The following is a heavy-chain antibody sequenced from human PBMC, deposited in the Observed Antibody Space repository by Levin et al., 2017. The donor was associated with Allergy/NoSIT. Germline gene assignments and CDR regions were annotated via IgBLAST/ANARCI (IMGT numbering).Heavy chain of an antibody. CDR1: GGSISDYY. J-gene: IGHJ5*02. D-gene: IGHD3-22*01. Sequence: SETLSLTCTVSGGSISDYYWNWIRQTPGKGLEWIGYIYYSGTTKYNPSLRSRVTISVDTSKNQFSLRLSSVTAADTAVYYCARAGYNYDSTTYYDDAIEYWFDPWGQGTLVTVSS. CDR3: ARAGYNYDSTTYYDDAIEYWFDP. V-gene: IGHV4-59*01. CDR2: IYYSGTT.